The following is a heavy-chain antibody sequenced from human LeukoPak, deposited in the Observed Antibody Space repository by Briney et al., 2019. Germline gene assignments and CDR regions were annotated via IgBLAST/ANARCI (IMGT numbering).Heavy chain of an antibody. CDR3: ARGPSVTQVY. CDR1: GFTFSSYE. D-gene: IGHD4-17*01. CDR2: ISSSGSTI. V-gene: IGHV3-48*03. J-gene: IGHJ4*02. Sequence: PGGPLRLSCAASGFTFSSYEMNWVRQAPGKGLEWVSYISSSGSTIYYADSVKGRFTISRDNAKNSLYLQMNSLRAEDTAVYYCARGPSVTQVYWGQGTLVTVSS.